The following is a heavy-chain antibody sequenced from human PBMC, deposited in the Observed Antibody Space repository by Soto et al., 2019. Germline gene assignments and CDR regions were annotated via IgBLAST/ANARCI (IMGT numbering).Heavy chain of an antibody. D-gene: IGHD3-9*01. CDR2: IHHDGIT. J-gene: IGHJ4*02. CDR1: GGSFTSHS. Sequence: ASETLSLTCAIYGGSFTSHSRSWVRQPPGKGLEWIGEIHHDGITNYNPSLKSRVTISGDTSKTQFSLELTSLTAADTAVYYCARRYFGGSFDYWGQGTLVTVSS. CDR3: ARRYFGGSFDY. V-gene: IGHV4-34*01.